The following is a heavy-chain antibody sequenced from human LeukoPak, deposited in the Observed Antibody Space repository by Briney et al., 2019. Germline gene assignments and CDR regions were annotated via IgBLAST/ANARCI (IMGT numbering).Heavy chain of an antibody. CDR2: ISSSGSTI. CDR3: AREGYSSGWYYFDY. CDR1: GFTFSSYE. V-gene: IGHV3-48*03. D-gene: IGHD6-19*01. J-gene: IGHJ4*02. Sequence: GGSLRLSCAASGFTFSSYEMNWVGQPQGKGLRWVSYISSSGSTIYYADSVKGRFTISRDNAKNSLYLQMNSLRAEDTAVYYCAREGYSSGWYYFDYWGQGTLVTVSS.